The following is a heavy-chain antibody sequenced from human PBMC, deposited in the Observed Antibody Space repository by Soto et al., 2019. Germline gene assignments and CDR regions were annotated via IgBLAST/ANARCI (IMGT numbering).Heavy chain of an antibody. Sequence: SVKVSCKASGGTFSSYAISWVRQAPGQGLEWMGGIIPIFGTANYAQKFQGRVTITADESTSTAYMELSSLRSEDTAVYYCARETSIAARPLFDYWGQGTLVTVPQ. V-gene: IGHV1-69*13. CDR3: ARETSIAARPLFDY. J-gene: IGHJ4*02. CDR1: GGTFSSYA. CDR2: IIPIFGTA. D-gene: IGHD6-6*01.